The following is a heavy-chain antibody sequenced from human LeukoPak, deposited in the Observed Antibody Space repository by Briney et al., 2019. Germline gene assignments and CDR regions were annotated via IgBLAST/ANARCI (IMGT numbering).Heavy chain of an antibody. Sequence: SETLSLTCAVSGASISGSGYYLGWIRQPPGKGLEWIGETFHTGITHYNPSLKSRVTISVDKSKNQFSLNLSSVTAADTAVYYCATILGQGGDDYGSGTYYSFAFDVWGQGTMVTVSS. CDR1: GASISGSGYY. J-gene: IGHJ3*01. CDR3: ATILGQGGDDYGSGTYYSFAFDV. CDR2: TFHTGIT. D-gene: IGHD3-10*01. V-gene: IGHV4-39*07.